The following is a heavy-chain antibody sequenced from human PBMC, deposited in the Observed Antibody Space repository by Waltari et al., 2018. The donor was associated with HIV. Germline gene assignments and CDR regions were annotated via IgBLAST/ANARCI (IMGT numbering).Heavy chain of an antibody. Sequence: QVQLQQWGAGLLKPSETLSLTCAVYGGSFSGYYWSWIRQPPGKGLEWIGEINHSGSTNYNPSLKSRVTISVDTSKNQFSLKLSSVTAADTAVYYCARGLSSSWYYWYFDLWGRGTLVTVSS. V-gene: IGHV4-34*01. J-gene: IGHJ2*01. CDR2: INHSGST. CDR3: ARGLSSSWYYWYFDL. CDR1: GGSFSGYY. D-gene: IGHD6-13*01.